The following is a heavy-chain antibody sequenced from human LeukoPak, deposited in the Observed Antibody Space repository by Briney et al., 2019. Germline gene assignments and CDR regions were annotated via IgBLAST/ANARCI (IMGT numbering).Heavy chain of an antibody. CDR3: ARAGTCSSTSCDGGIEY. CDR1: GFAFSSYN. V-gene: IGHV3-21*06. D-gene: IGHD2-2*01. CDR2: ISTTSTYI. Sequence: NPGGSLRLSCAASGFAFSSYNMKWVRQAPGKGLEWVSFISTTSTYIYYADSVKGRFTVSRDNSKNLLYLQMDSLRVEGTAVYYCARAGTCSSTSCDGGIEYWGQGTLVTVSS. J-gene: IGHJ4*02.